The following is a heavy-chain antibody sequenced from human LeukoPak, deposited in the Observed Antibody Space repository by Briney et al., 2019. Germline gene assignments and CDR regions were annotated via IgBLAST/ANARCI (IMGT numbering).Heavy chain of an antibody. V-gene: IGHV1-46*01. D-gene: IGHD6-13*01. CDR1: GYTFTSYY. J-gene: IGHJ4*02. Sequence: GSVKVSCKASGYTFTSYYMHWVRQAPGQGLEWMGIINPSAGNSNYAQKFQGRVTITADESTSTAYMELSSLRSEDTAVYYCATGIAAAGTDYWGQGTLVTVSS. CDR2: INPSAGNS. CDR3: ATGIAAAGTDY.